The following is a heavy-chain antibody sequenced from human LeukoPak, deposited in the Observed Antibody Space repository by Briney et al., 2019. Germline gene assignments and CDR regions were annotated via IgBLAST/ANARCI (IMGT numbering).Heavy chain of an antibody. Sequence: PGGSLRLSCVASGFTFRGYWMSWVRQAPGKGLEWVAIINQDGSEPSYVDSVKGRFTISRDNAKDSLELQMNSLRVEDTAVYHCVKAQNFRPSAFFDSWGQGTLVTVSS. CDR1: GFTFRGYW. V-gene: IGHV3-7*01. D-gene: IGHD1-7*01. CDR3: VKAQNFRPSAFFDS. J-gene: IGHJ4*02. CDR2: INQDGSEP.